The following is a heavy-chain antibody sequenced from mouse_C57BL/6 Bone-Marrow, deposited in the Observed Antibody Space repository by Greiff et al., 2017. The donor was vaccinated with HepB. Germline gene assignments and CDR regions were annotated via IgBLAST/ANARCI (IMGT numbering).Heavy chain of an antibody. CDR1: GFTFSDYG. CDR3: ARPGSSPWYFDV. V-gene: IGHV5-17*01. CDR2: ISSGSSTI. Sequence: EVMLVESGGGLVKPGGSLKLSCAASGFTFSDYGMHWVRQAPEKGLEWVAYISSGSSTIYYADTVKGRFTISRDNAKNTLFLQMTSLRPEDTAMYYCARPGSSPWYFDVWGTGTTVTVSS. J-gene: IGHJ1*03. D-gene: IGHD1-1*01.